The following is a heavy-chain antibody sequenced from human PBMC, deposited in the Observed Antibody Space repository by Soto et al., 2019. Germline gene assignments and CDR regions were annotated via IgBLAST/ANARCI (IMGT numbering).Heavy chain of an antibody. CDR1: GGSISSSNW. CDR3: ARDPTGIVVVPAAISGWDDY. D-gene: IGHD2-2*01. J-gene: IGHJ4*02. V-gene: IGHV4-4*02. Sequence: QVQLQESGPGLVKPSGTLSLTCAVSGGSISSSNWWSWVRQPPGKGLEWIGEIYHSGSTNYNPSLKSRVTISVAKSKNQFSLKLSSVTAADTAVYYCARDPTGIVVVPAAISGWDDYWGQGTLVTVSS. CDR2: IYHSGST.